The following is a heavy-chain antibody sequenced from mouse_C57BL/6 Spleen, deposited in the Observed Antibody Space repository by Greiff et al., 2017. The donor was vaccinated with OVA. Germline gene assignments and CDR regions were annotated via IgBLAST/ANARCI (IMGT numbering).Heavy chain of an antibody. CDR2: IYPSDSET. V-gene: IGHV1-61*01. CDR1: GYTFTSYW. Sequence: VQLQQPGAELVRPGSSVKLSCKASGYTFTSYWMDWVQQRPGQGLEWIGNIYPSDSETHYTQKFKDKATLTVDKSSSTAYMQLSSLTSEDSAVYYCARRGNDYDEFAYWGQGTLVTVSA. D-gene: IGHD2-4*01. CDR3: ARRGNDYDEFAY. J-gene: IGHJ3*01.